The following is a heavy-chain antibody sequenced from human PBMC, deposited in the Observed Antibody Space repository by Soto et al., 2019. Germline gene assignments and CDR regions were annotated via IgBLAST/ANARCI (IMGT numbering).Heavy chain of an antibody. D-gene: IGHD2-15*01. Sequence: SETLSLTCAVYGGSFSGYYWSWIRQPPGKGLEWIGEINHSGSTNYNPSLKSRVTISVDTSKNQFSLKLSSVTAADTAVYYCAREPAATIYYMDVWGKGTTVTVSS. J-gene: IGHJ6*03. V-gene: IGHV4-34*01. CDR1: GGSFSGYY. CDR3: AREPAATIYYMDV. CDR2: INHSGST.